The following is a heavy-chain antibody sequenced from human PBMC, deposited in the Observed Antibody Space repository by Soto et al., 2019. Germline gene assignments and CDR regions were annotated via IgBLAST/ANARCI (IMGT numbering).Heavy chain of an antibody. CDR2: INPNRGDT. V-gene: IGHV1-2*02. J-gene: IGHJ4*02. CDR3: VRELYSGRFDY. D-gene: IGHD1-26*01. CDR1: GFTLTDYF. Sequence: GASVKVSCKASGFTLTDYFFHWVRQAPGQGFEWMGWINPNRGDTNYAEKFQGRVTMTRDTSINTAYMELSRLTSDDTAVYYCVRELYSGRFDYWGQGTPVTVS.